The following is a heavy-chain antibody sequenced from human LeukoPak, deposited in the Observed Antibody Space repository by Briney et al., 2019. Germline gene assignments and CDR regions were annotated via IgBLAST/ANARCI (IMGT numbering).Heavy chain of an antibody. J-gene: IGHJ5*02. CDR3: ARQYSSPGGFDP. CDR2: IYTSGST. CDR1: GGSISSYY. D-gene: IGHD6-6*01. V-gene: IGHV4-4*09. Sequence: SETLSLTCTVSGGSISSYYWSWTRQPPGKGLEWIGYIYTSGSTNYNPSLKSRVTISVDTSKNQFSLKLSSVTAADTAVYYCARQYSSPGGFDPWGQGTLVTVSS.